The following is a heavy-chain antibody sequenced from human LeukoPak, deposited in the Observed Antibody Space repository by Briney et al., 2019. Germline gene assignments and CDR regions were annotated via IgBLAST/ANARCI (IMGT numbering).Heavy chain of an antibody. CDR2: INPSGGST. V-gene: IGHV1-46*01. Sequence: ASVKVSCEASGYTFTSYYMHWVRQAPGQGLEWMGIINPSGGSTSYAQKFQGRVTMTRDTPTSTVYMELSSLRSEDTAVYYCARQYGSGSPRFDPWGQGTLVTVSS. CDR1: GYTFTSYY. CDR3: ARQYGSGSPRFDP. J-gene: IGHJ5*02. D-gene: IGHD3-10*01.